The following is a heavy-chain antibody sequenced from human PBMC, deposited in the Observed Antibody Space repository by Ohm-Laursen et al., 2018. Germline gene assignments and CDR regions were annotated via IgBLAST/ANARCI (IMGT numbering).Heavy chain of an antibody. V-gene: IGHV4-4*07. CDR2: IFTSGTT. D-gene: IGHD3-22*01. J-gene: IGHJ4*02. CDR1: GGSISSFS. CDR3: ARDGYYDGSRYQAFDS. Sequence: GTLSLTCTVSGGSISSFSWSWIRQPAGKGLEWIGRIFTSGTTNYNPSLKSRVTMSVDTSKNQLSLKVNYVTAADTAVYYCARDGYYDGSRYQAFDSWGQGTLVTVSP.